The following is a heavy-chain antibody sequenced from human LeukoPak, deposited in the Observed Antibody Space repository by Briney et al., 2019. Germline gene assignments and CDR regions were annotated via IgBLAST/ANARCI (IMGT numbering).Heavy chain of an antibody. CDR2: IYSGGST. J-gene: IGHJ4*02. V-gene: IGHV3-53*01. CDR3: ARAVEAESPFDY. D-gene: IGHD2/OR15-2a*01. CDR1: GFTVSSNY. Sequence: GGSLRLSXAASGFTVSSNYMSWVRQAPGKGLEWVSVIYSGGSTYYADSVKGRFTISRDNSKNTLYLQMNSLRAEDTAVYYCARAVEAESPFDYWGQGTLVTVSS.